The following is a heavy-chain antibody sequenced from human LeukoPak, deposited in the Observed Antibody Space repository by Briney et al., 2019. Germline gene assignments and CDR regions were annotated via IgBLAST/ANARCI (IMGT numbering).Heavy chain of an antibody. CDR2: IKLDGSEK. V-gene: IGHV3-7*03. D-gene: IGHD3-3*01. Sequence: GGSLRLSCVASGFTFGKYWMSWVRQAPGKGLEWVANIKLDGSEKNYVDSVKGRFTISRDNTKNSLYLQMNSLRVEDTAVFYCARDQYDTWSRRGNFDSWGQGTLVTVSP. CDR3: ARDQYDTWSRRGNFDS. J-gene: IGHJ4*02. CDR1: GFTFGKYW.